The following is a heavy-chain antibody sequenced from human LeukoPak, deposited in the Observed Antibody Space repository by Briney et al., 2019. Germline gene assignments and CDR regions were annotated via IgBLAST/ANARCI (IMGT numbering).Heavy chain of an antibody. J-gene: IGHJ4*02. CDR1: GFNFNSKW. CDR2: ISGSSSTI. CDR3: ARDGIYCSSTSCYESYFDY. V-gene: IGHV3-48*01. D-gene: IGHD2-2*01. Sequence: PGGSLRLSCATSGFNFNSKWMTWVRQAPGKGLEWVSYISGSSSTIYYADSVKGRFTISRDNAKNSLYLQMNSLRAEDTAVYYCARDGIYCSSTSCYESYFDYWGQGTLVTVSS.